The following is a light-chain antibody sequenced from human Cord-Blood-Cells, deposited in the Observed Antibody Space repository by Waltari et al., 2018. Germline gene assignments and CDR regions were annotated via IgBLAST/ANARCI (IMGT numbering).Light chain of an antibody. CDR3: QQYYSTPYT. CDR2: CAS. Sequence: DIVMTQSPDSLAVSLGERATINCKSSQSVLYSSDNNTYLAWYQQKPGQPPKLLIYCASTRESGVPDRFSGSGSGTDFTLTISSLQAEDVAVYYCQQYYSTPYTFGQGTKLEIK. CDR1: QSVLYSSDNNTY. V-gene: IGKV4-1*01. J-gene: IGKJ2*01.